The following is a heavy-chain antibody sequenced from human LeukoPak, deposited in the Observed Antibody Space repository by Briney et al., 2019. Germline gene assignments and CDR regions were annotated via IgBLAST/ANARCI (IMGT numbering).Heavy chain of an antibody. J-gene: IGHJ4*02. CDR1: GDSIINGNYY. V-gene: IGHV4-39*01. D-gene: IGHD2-2*01. CDR2: IYYSGGA. CDR3: ARQGRYQLLFDVDS. Sequence: SETLSLTCTVSGDSIINGNYYWGWIRQPPGKGLEWIGFIYYSGGAYYNLSLNTRVTISVDTSKNQFSLKVRSVTAADTAVYYCARQGRYQLLFDVDSWGQGTLVTVSS.